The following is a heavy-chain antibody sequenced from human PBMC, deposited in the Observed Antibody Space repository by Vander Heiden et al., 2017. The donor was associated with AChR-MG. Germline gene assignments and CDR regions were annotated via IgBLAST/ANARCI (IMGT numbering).Heavy chain of an antibody. J-gene: IGHJ4*02. CDR1: GFTLSSYG. D-gene: IGHD3-22*01. Sequence: QVQLVESGGGVVQPGRSLRLSCAASGFTLSSYGMHWVRQAPGKGLEWVAVISYDGSNKYYADSVKGRFTISRDNSKNTLYLQMNSLRAEDTAVYYCAKARLYYYDSSGNFDYWGQGTLVTISS. CDR2: ISYDGSNK. V-gene: IGHV3-30*18. CDR3: AKARLYYYDSSGNFDY.